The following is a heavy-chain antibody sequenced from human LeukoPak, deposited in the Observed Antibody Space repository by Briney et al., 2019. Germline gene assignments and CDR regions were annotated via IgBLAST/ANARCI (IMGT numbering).Heavy chain of an antibody. D-gene: IGHD6-13*01. J-gene: IGHJ4*02. CDR1: GDSLSSSGDA. Sequence: SQTLSLTCVISGDSLSSSGDAWNWIRQSPSGRLEWLGRTYQRSKWSSDYALSVRSRITVDPDTSKNQFSLQLYSVTPEDTAVYYCARGRASAFDYWDQGTLVTVSS. CDR2: TYQRSKWSS. V-gene: IGHV6-1*01. CDR3: ARGRASAFDY.